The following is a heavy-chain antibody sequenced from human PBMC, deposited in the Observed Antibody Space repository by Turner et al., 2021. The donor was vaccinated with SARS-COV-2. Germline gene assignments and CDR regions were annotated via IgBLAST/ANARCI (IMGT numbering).Heavy chain of an antibody. CDR2: FSGRSIST. CDR3: AKDCKRDQRVPECYDS. D-gene: IGHD6-6*01. CDR1: VFSFSSYA. J-gene: IGHJ4*02. V-gene: IGHV3-23*01. Sequence: EVQLLESGGGWIAPGGSLKLSGAAYVFSFSSYAMSWVRQGPGKGLVWVSAFSGRSISTYDADSVRDRFTISRDDVKNMLFLEMNRLRVEDTALYYCAKDCKRDQRVPECYDSWGQGTLVTVSS.